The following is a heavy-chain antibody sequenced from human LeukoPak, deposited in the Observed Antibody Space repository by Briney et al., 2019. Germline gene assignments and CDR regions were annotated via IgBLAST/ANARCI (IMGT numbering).Heavy chain of an antibody. Sequence: PGGSLRLSCAASGFTFSSYNLNWVRQAPGKGLEWVSSISSSSAYIYYADSVKGRFTISRDNAKNSLYLQMNSLRAEDTAVYYCARPEAAVFDYWGQGTLVTVSS. V-gene: IGHV3-21*01. CDR1: GFTFSSYN. CDR2: ISSSSAYI. D-gene: IGHD6-13*01. CDR3: ARPEAAVFDY. J-gene: IGHJ4*02.